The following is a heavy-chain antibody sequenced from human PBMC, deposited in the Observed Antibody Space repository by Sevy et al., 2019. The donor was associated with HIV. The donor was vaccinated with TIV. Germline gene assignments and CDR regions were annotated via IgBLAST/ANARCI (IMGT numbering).Heavy chain of an antibody. Sequence: SETLSLTCTVSRGSISSYYWSWIRQPPGKGLEWIGYIDYSGSTNYNPSLKSRVTMSVDTSKNQFSLKLSSVIAADTAAYYCARGGASHYRRHFDYWGQGTLVTVSS. D-gene: IGHD4-4*01. V-gene: IGHV4-59*01. J-gene: IGHJ4*02. CDR2: IDYSGST. CDR1: RGSISSYY. CDR3: ARGGASHYRRHFDY.